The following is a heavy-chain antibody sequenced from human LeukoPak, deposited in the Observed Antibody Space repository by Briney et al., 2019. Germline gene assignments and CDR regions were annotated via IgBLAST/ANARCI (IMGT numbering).Heavy chain of an antibody. CDR3: AKREWLSAGDWFDP. V-gene: IGHV3-66*01. D-gene: IGHD3-3*01. CDR1: GFTVSTNY. J-gene: IGHJ5*02. CDR2: IYSGDST. Sequence: PGGSLRLSCAASGFTVSTNYMSWVRQAPGKGLEWVSVIYSGDSTHYADSVKGRFTISRDNSKSTLYLQMNSLSDEDTAVYYCAKREWLSAGDWFDPWGQGTLVIVSS.